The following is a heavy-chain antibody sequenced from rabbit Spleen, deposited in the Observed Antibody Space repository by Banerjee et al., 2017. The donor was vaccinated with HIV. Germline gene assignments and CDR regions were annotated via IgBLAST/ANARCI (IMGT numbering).Heavy chain of an antibody. V-gene: IGHV1S45*01. J-gene: IGHJ3*01. CDR3: ARGEHFSVGFSAFAIYLDL. CDR2: INAVTGKP. Sequence: QEQLEESGGGLVKPKGSLTRTCKASGFSFGARDVMCWFRQAPGTGLEWIACINAVTGKPVYATWAKGRFTISRTSSTTVTLRMTSLTAADRATYFCARGEHFSVGFSAFAIYLDLWGQGTLVTVS. D-gene: IGHD6-1*01. CDR1: GFSFGARDV.